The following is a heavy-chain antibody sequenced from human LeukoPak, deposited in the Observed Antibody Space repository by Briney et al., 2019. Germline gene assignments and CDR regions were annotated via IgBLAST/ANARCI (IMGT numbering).Heavy chain of an antibody. J-gene: IGHJ5*02. D-gene: IGHD1-26*01. CDR3: ARASEAGGWFDP. CDR2: IYYSGCT. V-gene: IGHV4-31*03. CDR1: GGSISSGGYY. Sequence: SETLSLTCTVSGGSISSGGYYWSWIRQHPGKGLEWIGYIYYSGCTYYNPSLKSRVTISVDTSKNQFSLKLSSVTAADTAVYYCARASEAGGWFDPWGQGTLVTVSS.